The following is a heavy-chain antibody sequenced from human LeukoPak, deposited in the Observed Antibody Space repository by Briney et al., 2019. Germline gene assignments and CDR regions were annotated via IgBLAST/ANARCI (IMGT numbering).Heavy chain of an antibody. CDR2: IYYSGST. Sequence: SETLSLTCTVSGGSISGNHWSWVRRPPGKGLEWIGYIYYSGSTNYNPSLRSRVTISVDTSKNQFSLKLRSVTAADTAVYYCARDQRTVGYYGMDVWGRGTTVTVSS. D-gene: IGHD1-26*01. CDR3: ARDQRTVGYYGMDV. CDR1: GGSISGNH. J-gene: IGHJ6*02. V-gene: IGHV4-59*01.